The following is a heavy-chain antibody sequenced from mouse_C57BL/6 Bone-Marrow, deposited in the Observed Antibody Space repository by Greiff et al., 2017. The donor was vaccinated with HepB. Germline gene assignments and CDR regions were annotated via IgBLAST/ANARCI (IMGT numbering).Heavy chain of an antibody. J-gene: IGHJ4*01. CDR1: GYTFTSYW. D-gene: IGHD1-1*01. CDR3: ARGGSSLLGY. Sequence: QVQLQQPGAELVKPGASVKLSCKASGYTFTSYWMQWVKQRPGQGLEWIGEIDPSDSYTNYNQKFKGKATLTVDTSSSTAYMQLSSLTSEDSAVYYCARGGSSLLGYWGQGTSVTVSS. V-gene: IGHV1-50*01. CDR2: IDPSDSYT.